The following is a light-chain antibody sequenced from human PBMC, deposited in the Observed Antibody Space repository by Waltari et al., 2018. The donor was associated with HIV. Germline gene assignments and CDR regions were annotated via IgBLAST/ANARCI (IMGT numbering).Light chain of an antibody. CDR3: CSYAGSYIWV. CDR1: RNDVGGSNY. Sequence: QSALTQPRSVSGSPGQSVTISCTETRNDVGGSNYVSWYQQHPGKAPKVMIYDVSKRPSGVPDRFSGSKSGNTASLTISGLQAEDEADYYCCSYAGSYIWVFGGGTKLTVL. CDR2: DVS. V-gene: IGLV2-11*01. J-gene: IGLJ3*02.